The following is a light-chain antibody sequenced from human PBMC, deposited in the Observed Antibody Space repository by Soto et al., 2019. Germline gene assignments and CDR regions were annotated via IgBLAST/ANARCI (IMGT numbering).Light chain of an antibody. CDR3: QQRSNRIT. CDR2: DIS. V-gene: IGKV3-11*01. CDR1: QSVSSN. J-gene: IGKJ5*01. Sequence: IVITQSPAPLSVSPGERATLSCWASQSVSSNLAWYQQKPGQAPRLLIYDISTRAAAIPARFSGSGSGTDFTLTVSSLEPEDFALYYCQQRSNRITFGQGTRLEI.